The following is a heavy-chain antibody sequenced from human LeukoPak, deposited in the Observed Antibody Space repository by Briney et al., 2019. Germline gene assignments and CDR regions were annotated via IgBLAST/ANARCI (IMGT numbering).Heavy chain of an antibody. D-gene: IGHD2-2*01. CDR3: AKLTVVIPAALDAFDF. J-gene: IGHJ3*01. CDR1: GFTFSSYA. Sequence: GGSLRLSCAASGFTFSSYAMSWVRQAPGKGLEWVSTISGNSGSTYYADSVKGRFTISRDNSKNTLYLQMNSLRAEDTAVYYCAKLTVVIPAALDAFDFWGQGTMVTVSS. CDR2: ISGNSGST. V-gene: IGHV3-23*01.